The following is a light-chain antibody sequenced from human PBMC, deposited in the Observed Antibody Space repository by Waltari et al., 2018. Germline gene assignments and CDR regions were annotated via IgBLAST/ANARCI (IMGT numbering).Light chain of an antibody. Sequence: QSALTQPRSVSGSPGQSVTISCTGTNSDVGGYHYVSLYQQHPGKAPKRMIYDVSERPSGVPARFSGSKSGNTASLTISGLQAEDEADYYCCSYAGSYTVLFGGGTKLTVL. CDR2: DVS. V-gene: IGLV2-11*01. CDR3: CSYAGSYTVL. J-gene: IGLJ2*01. CDR1: NSDVGGYHY.